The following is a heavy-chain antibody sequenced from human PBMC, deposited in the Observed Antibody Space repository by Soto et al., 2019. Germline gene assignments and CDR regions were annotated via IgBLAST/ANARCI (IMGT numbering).Heavy chain of an antibody. CDR3: ARGNRDPEGIVVVPAAILLAY. CDR2: INHSGST. V-gene: IGHV4-34*01. D-gene: IGHD2-2*01. J-gene: IGHJ4*02. Sequence: GKGLELIAEINHSGSTHYNPSLKSRVTISVDTSKNQFSLKLSSVTAADTAVYYCARGNRDPEGIVVVPAAILLAYWGQGTLVTVSS.